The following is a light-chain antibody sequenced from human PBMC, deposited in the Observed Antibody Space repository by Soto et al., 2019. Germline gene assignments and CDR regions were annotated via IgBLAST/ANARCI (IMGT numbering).Light chain of an antibody. CDR3: QQTHSTPWT. CDR2: GAS. V-gene: IGKV1-39*01. J-gene: IGKJ1*01. CDR1: QTITTY. Sequence: DTQSTQSPTSLSASLRDRGTITCRASQTITTYLNWYQQKPGKAPQLLIYGASSLESGVPSRFTGSGSGTDFTLTITSLQPEDFATYHCQQTHSTPWTSGQGTKVDIK.